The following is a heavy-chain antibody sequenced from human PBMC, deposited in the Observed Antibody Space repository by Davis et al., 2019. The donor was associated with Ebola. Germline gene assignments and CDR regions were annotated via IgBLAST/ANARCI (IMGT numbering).Heavy chain of an antibody. CDR2: IRSKANSYAT. Sequence: GESLKISCAASGFTFSGSAMHWVRQASGKGLEWVGRIRSKANSYATAYAASVKGRFTISRDDSKNTAYLQMNSLRAEDTAVYYCARDPGYCSGGSCFLYYYYGMDVWGQGTTVTVSS. D-gene: IGHD2-15*01. CDR3: ARDPGYCSGGSCFLYYYYGMDV. J-gene: IGHJ6*02. CDR1: GFTFSGSA. V-gene: IGHV3-73*01.